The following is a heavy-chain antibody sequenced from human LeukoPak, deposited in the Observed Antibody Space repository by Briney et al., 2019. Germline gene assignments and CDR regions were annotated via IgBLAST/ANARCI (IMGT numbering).Heavy chain of an antibody. J-gene: IGHJ4*02. CDR1: GGSISSSSYY. D-gene: IGHD2-15*01. CDR3: ARDQVNCSGGSCYYFDY. CDR2: IYYSGST. V-gene: IGHV4-39*07. Sequence: SETLSLTCTVSGGSISSSSYYWGWIRQPPGKGLEWIGSIYYSGSTYYNPSLKSRVTISVDTSKNQFSLKLSSVTAADTAVYYCARDQVNCSGGSCYYFDYWGQGTLVTVSS.